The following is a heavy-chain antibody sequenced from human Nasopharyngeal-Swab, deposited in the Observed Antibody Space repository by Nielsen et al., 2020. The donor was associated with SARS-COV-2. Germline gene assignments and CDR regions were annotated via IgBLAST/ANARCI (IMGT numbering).Heavy chain of an antibody. D-gene: IGHD3-10*01. CDR2: NRKDGFDK. CDR3: ARKQLFAWGLNF. V-gene: IGHV3-7*01. Sequence: GEDLKISCATSGFTFTNYWMGWVRQAPGNRLEWVANNRKDGFDKYYVDSAKGRFTISRDNAKNSVSLKLNSLTTEDTAVYYCARKQLFAWGLNFWGPGTRVTVSS. CDR1: GFTFTNYW. J-gene: IGHJ4*02.